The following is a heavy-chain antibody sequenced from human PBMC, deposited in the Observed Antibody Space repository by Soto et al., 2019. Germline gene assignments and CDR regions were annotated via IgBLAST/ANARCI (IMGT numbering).Heavy chain of an antibody. J-gene: IGHJ4*02. Sequence: GASVKVSCKASGGTFSSYAISWVRQAPGQGLEWMGGIIPIFGTANYAQKFQGRVTITADESTSTAYMELRSLRSDDTAVYYCARDPYGGNPGGYFDYWGQGTLVTVSS. D-gene: IGHD4-17*01. V-gene: IGHV1-69*13. CDR2: IIPIFGTA. CDR1: GGTFSSYA. CDR3: ARDPYGGNPGGYFDY.